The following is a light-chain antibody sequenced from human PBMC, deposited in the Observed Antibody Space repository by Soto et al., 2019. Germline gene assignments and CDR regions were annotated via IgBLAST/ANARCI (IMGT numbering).Light chain of an antibody. J-gene: IGLJ3*02. CDR2: GVT. CDR1: WSNIGAGYE. V-gene: IGLV1-40*01. Sequence: QSVLTQPPSVSGAPGQRVTISCTGGWSNIGAGYEVHWYQHLPGTAPKLLIYGVTNRPSGVPDRFSGSRSGTSASLAITGLQADDEGDYYCQSLDSSLSNSWLFGGGTQLTVL. CDR3: QSLDSSLSNSWL.